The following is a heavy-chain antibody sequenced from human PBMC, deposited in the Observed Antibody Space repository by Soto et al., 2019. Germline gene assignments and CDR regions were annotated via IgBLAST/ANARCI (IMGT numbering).Heavy chain of an antibody. D-gene: IGHD1-26*01. CDR3: ARGLYTGSPHFFY. J-gene: IGHJ4*02. CDR2: INQEGKEK. V-gene: IGHV3-7*05. CDR1: RFTFSSYW. Sequence: PGGSLRLSCAASRFTFSSYWMTWVRRAPGKGLEWVANINQEGKEKNYVESVKGRFTISRDNAKNSLYLQMNSLRAEDTAVYYCARGLYTGSPHFFYWGQGTLVTVSS.